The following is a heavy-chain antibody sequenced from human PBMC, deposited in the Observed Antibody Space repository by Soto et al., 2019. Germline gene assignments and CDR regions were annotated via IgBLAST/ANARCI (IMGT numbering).Heavy chain of an antibody. CDR3: ARDNGYGHFDS. Sequence: SETLSLTCTVSGASISSGRSYWSWIRQHPGKGLEWIGYMFYSGSTYYHPSLKSRVNISADTSKNQFSLRLTSVTPADTAVYYCARDNGYGHFDSWGQGTLVTVSS. V-gene: IGHV4-31*03. D-gene: IGHD5-12*01. J-gene: IGHJ4*02. CDR2: MFYSGST. CDR1: GASISSGRSY.